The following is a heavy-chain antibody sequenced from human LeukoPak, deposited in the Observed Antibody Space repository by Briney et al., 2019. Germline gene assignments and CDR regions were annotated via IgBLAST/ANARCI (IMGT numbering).Heavy chain of an antibody. CDR3: ARVLGSGSYYNVPKPDYYYYGMDV. J-gene: IGHJ6*02. D-gene: IGHD3-10*01. CDR2: IYYSGST. Sequence: SETLSLTCTVSGGSISSYYWSWIRQPPGKGLEWIGYIYYSGSTNYNPSLKSRVTITVDTSKNQFSLKLSPVTAADTAVYYCARVLGSGSYYNVPKPDYYYYGMDVWGQGTTVTVSS. V-gene: IGHV4-59*08. CDR1: GGSISSYY.